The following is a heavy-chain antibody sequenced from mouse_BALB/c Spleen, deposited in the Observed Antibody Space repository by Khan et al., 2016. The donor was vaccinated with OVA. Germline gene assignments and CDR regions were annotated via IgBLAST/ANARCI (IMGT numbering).Heavy chain of an antibody. J-gene: IGHJ4*01. CDR1: GYTFTSHT. CDR3: ARRTTRCTMDY. Sequence: VELVESGADLARPGASVRMSCKASGYTFTSHTMHWVKQRPGQGLEWIGYINPRSGYTNYNQNFKDKATLTADKSSSTAYMQLSSLTSEDSAVYYCARRTTRCTMDYWGQGTSVTVSA. D-gene: IGHD2-14*01. V-gene: IGHV1-4*01. CDR2: INPRSGYT.